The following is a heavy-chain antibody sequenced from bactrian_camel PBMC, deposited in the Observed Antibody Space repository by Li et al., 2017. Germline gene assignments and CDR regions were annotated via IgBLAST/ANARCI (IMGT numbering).Heavy chain of an antibody. V-gene: IGHV3S1*01. D-gene: IGHD7*01. J-gene: IGHJ4*01. CDR1: GFTYSTYY. CDR2: ISTGGSVT. Sequence: VQLVESGGGLVQPGGSLRLSCAASGFTYSTYYMGWFRQNPGKEREGVAAISTGGSVTYYADSVEGRFTSSRDNAKSTLYLQMNSLKTEDTAMYYCAKDLAGPTGLAAPIVGQGTQVTVS.